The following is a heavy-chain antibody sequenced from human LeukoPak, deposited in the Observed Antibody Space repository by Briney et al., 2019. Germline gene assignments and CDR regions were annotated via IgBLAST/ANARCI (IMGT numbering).Heavy chain of an antibody. D-gene: IGHD6-19*01. CDR1: GFTFDDYA. CDR2: ISWNSGSI. V-gene: IGHV3-9*01. Sequence: GGSLRLSCAASGFTFDDYAMHWVRQAPGKGLEWVSGISWNSGSIGYADSVKGRFTISRDNAKNSLYLQMNSLRAEDTALYYCAKASGIAVAGWSDYWGQGTLVTVSS. J-gene: IGHJ4*02. CDR3: AKASGIAVAGWSDY.